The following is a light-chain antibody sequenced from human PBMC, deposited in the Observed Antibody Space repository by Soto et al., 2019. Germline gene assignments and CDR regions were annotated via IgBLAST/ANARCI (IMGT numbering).Light chain of an antibody. CDR1: SSDVGAYNH. CDR3: TSYAGTSTHWV. Sequence: QSALTQPASVSGSPGQSIAISCTGTSSDVGAYNHVSWYQQHPGNAPKLIISEVSSRPSGVSDRFSGSKSGNTASLTIPGLRTEDGADYYCTSYAGTSTHWVFGGGTKLTVL. V-gene: IGLV2-14*01. CDR2: EVS. J-gene: IGLJ3*02.